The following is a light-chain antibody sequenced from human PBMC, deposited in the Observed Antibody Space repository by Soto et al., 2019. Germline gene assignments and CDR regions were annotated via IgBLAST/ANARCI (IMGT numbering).Light chain of an antibody. CDR1: QSVLYSSNNKNC. CDR3: QQYYSIPFT. J-gene: IGKJ3*01. V-gene: IGKV4-1*01. Sequence: DIVMTQSPDSLAVSLGERATINCKSSQSVLYSSNNKNCLAWYQQKPGQPPKLLIYWASTRESGVPDRFSGSGSGTDFTLTISSLQAEDVEVYYCQQYYSIPFTFGPGTKVDIK. CDR2: WAS.